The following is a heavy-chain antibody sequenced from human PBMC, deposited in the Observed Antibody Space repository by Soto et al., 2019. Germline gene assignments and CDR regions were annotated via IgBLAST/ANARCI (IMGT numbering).Heavy chain of an antibody. J-gene: IGHJ5*02. CDR1: GGSIISLDYY. CDR2: IYYSGST. Sequence: PLQPLSLTCSVSGGSIISLDYYRSWIRQPPGKGLEWIGYIYYSGSTNYNPSLKSRVTISVDTSKNQFSLKLSSVTAADTAVYYCARGNNWFDPWGQGTLVTVSS. V-gene: IGHV4-30-4*01. CDR3: ARGNNWFDP.